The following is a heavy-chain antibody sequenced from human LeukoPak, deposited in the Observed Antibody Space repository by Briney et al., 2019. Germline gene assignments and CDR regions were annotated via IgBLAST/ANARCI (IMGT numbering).Heavy chain of an antibody. V-gene: IGHV3-9*01. Sequence: GGSLRLSCAASGFTFDDYAMHWVRQAPGKGLEWVSGISWNSGSIGYADSVKGRFTISRDNAKNSLYLQMNSLRAEDTAVYYCARDGPYSSSSAFDYWGQGTLVTVSS. CDR2: ISWNSGSI. D-gene: IGHD6-6*01. CDR1: GFTFDDYA. J-gene: IGHJ4*02. CDR3: ARDGPYSSSSAFDY.